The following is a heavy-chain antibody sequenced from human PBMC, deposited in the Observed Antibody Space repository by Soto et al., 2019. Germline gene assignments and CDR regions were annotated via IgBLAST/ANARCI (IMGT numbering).Heavy chain of an antibody. V-gene: IGHV4-34*01. CDR2: INISGSV. D-gene: IGHD3-10*01. CDR3: RRGRVTMVRGVIGIYNWFGP. J-gene: IGHJ5*02. CDR1: AGGIACYL. Sequence: TEARCLTFAVIAGGIACYLWGCTRQTPVEGVERAGDINISGSVISNATNKSRVTIAVDTSNNQCSMKLSSVTAADTAVYDCRRGRVTMVRGVIGIYNWFGPWGEGTLVTVS.